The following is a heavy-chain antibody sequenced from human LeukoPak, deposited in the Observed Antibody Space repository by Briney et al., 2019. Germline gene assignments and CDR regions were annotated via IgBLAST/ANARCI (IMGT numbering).Heavy chain of an antibody. CDR1: GGSINSYY. CDR2: IYPSGTT. J-gene: IGHJ4*02. CDR3: AGVISATGYLDY. V-gene: IGHV4-59*01. Sequence: SSETLSLTCTVSGGSINSYYWTWIRQPPGEGLEWIGYIYPSGTTNCNPSLKSRVTISIDTSKNQFSLKLSTVTAADTAVYYCAGVISATGYLDYWGQGTLVTVSS. D-gene: IGHD2-15*01.